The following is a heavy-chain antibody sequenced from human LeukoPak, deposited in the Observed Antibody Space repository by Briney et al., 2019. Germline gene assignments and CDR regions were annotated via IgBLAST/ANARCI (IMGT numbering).Heavy chain of an antibody. Sequence: SETLSLTCTVSGGSINSYFWPWIRQSAGKGLECIGRIHSSGNTNYNPSLKSRVTMSLDTSKNQFSLKLTSVTVADTAVYYCGRDGALNYRDYWYFDLWGRGTLVTVSS. J-gene: IGHJ2*01. CDR1: GGSINSYF. D-gene: IGHD4-17*01. CDR2: IHSSGNT. CDR3: GRDGALNYRDYWYFDL. V-gene: IGHV4-4*07.